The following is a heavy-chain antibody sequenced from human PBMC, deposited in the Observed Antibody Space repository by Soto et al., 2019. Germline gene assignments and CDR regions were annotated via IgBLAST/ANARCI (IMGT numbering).Heavy chain of an antibody. D-gene: IGHD3-10*01. CDR3: PAHPYYSASDY. Sequence: GGSLRLSCAASGFTFSDHYMTWIRQAPGKGLEWVSYISSDAATIYYTDSVKGRFTVSRDNAKNSVYLQMNSLRAEDTAVYYCPAHPYYSASDYCGQGTLVTVLL. CDR2: ISSDAATI. J-gene: IGHJ4*02. V-gene: IGHV3-11*01. CDR1: GFTFSDHY.